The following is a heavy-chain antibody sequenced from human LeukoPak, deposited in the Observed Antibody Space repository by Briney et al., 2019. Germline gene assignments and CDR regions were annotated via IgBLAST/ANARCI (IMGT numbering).Heavy chain of an antibody. V-gene: IGHV3-53*01. J-gene: IGHJ4*02. Sequence: GGSLRLSCAASEFTVSSNYMSWVRQAPGKGLEWVSVIYSGGGTYYADFVKGRFTISRDNSKNTLYLQMNSLRAEDTAVYYCARLGYVVTAFYYFDYWGQGTLATVSS. D-gene: IGHD2-21*02. CDR2: IYSGGGT. CDR3: ARLGYVVTAFYYFDY. CDR1: EFTVSSNY.